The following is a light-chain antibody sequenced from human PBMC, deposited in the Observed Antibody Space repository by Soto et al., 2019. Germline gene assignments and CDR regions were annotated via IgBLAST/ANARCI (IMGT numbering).Light chain of an antibody. V-gene: IGKV1-39*01. J-gene: IGKJ1*01. CDR3: QQRYSTTRT. CDR2: AAS. Sequence: DIQMTQSPSSLSASVGDRVTITCRASQSISSYLNWYQQKPGKAPKLLIYAASSLQSGVPSRFSGSGSGTDFNLTISSLQTEDFATYECQQRYSTTRTFGQGTKVDI. CDR1: QSISSY.